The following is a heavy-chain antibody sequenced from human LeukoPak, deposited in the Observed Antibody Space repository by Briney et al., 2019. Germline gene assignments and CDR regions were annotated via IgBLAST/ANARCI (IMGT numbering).Heavy chain of an antibody. J-gene: IGHJ4*02. D-gene: IGHD3-10*01. CDR3: ARVGSSNSHYDY. CDR2: LSHSGDT. CDR1: GFSITSVSY. V-gene: IGHV4-38-2*02. Sequence: PSENLSLTCSVSGFSITSVSYWAWIRQAPEKGLGWIGSLSHSGDTYYNPSLTGRLTTSIDTSKNRVSLTLRCVTAADTAVYSCARVGSSNSHYDYWGPGTLVTVSS.